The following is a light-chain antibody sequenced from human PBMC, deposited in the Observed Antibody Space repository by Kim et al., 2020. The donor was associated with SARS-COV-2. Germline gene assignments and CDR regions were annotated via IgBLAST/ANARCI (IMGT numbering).Light chain of an antibody. CDR1: NNNVGNQG. V-gene: IGLV10-54*01. J-gene: IGLJ3*02. CDR3: SAWDSSLSSWV. CDR2: RNN. Sequence: QTATLTCAGNNNNVGNQGAAWLQQHQGHPPKLLFYRNNNRPSGISERLSAYRSGNTASLTITGLQPEDGADYYCSAWDSSLSSWVFGGGTQLTVL.